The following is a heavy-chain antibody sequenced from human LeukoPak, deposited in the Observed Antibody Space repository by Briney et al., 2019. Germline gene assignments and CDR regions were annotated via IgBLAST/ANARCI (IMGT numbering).Heavy chain of an antibody. J-gene: IGHJ4*02. CDR1: GGSISSYY. Sequence: PSETLSPTCTVSGGSISSYYWSWIRQPAGKGLEWIGRIYTSGSTNYNPSLKSRVTMSVDTSKNQFSLKLSSVTAADTAVYYCARVYYDFWSGYFGDYWGQGTLVTVSS. CDR2: IYTSGST. D-gene: IGHD3-3*01. V-gene: IGHV4-4*07. CDR3: ARVYYDFWSGYFGDY.